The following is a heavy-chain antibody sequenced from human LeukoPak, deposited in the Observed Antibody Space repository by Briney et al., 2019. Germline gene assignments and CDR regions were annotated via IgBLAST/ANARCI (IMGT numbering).Heavy chain of an antibody. D-gene: IGHD2-2*01. V-gene: IGHV4-39*07. CDR3: ARITRIVVGLGFDY. Sequence: PSETLSLTCTASGGSISSSSYYWGWIRQPPGKGLEWIGSIYYSGSTYYNPSLKSRVTISVDTSKNQFSLKLSSVTAADTAVYYCARITRIVVGLGFDYWGQGTLVTASS. J-gene: IGHJ4*02. CDR2: IYYSGST. CDR1: GGSISSSSYY.